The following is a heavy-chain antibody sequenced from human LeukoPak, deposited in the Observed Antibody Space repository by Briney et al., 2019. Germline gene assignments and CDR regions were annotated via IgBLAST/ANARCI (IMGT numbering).Heavy chain of an antibody. J-gene: IGHJ6*03. CDR2: ISAYNGNT. V-gene: IGHV1-18*01. CDR3: ARGRPAPSYYDILTGYYPYIYYYYYMDV. Sequence: ASVKVSCKASGYTFTSYGISWVRQAPGQGLEWMGWISAYNGNTNYAQKLQGRVTMTTDTSTSTAYMELRSLRSDDTAVYYCARGRPAPSYYDILTGYYPYIYYYYYMDVWGKGTTVTISS. D-gene: IGHD3-9*01. CDR1: GYTFTSYG.